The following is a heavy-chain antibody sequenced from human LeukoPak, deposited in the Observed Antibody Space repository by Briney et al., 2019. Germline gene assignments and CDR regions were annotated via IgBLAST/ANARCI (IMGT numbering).Heavy chain of an antibody. V-gene: IGHV3-7*01. Sequence: PGGSLRLSCAASGFTFSSYWMSWVRQAPGKGLEWVANIKQDGSEKYYVDSVKGRFTISRDNAKNSLYLQMNSLRAEDTAVYYCARDWAPGGYIVVVTATHDAFDIWGQGTMVTVSS. CDR2: IKQDGSEK. CDR3: ARDWAPGGYIVVVTATHDAFDI. J-gene: IGHJ3*02. CDR1: GFTFSSYW. D-gene: IGHD2-21*02.